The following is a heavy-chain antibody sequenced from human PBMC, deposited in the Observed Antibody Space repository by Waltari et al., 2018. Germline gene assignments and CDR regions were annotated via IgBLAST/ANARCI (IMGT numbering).Heavy chain of an antibody. CDR1: TFTSYY. V-gene: IGHV1-46*01. D-gene: IGHD2-15*01. Sequence: TFTSYYMHWVRQAPGQGLEWMGIINPSGGSTSYAQKFQGRVTMTRDTSTSTVYMELSSLRSEDTAVYYCARERSGVAATLRGFDPWGQGTLVTGPS. CDR3: ARERSGVAATLRGFDP. J-gene: IGHJ5*02. CDR2: INPSGGST.